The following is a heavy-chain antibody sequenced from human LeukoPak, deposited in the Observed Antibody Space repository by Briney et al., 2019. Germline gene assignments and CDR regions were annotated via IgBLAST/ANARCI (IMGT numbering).Heavy chain of an antibody. Sequence: SETLSLTCTVSGGSISSYYWSWIRQPPGKGLEWIGYIYYSGSTNYNPSLKSRVTISVDTSKNQFSLKLSSVTAADTALYYCARDIVYGDYRDAFDIWGQGTMVTVSS. CDR2: IYYSGST. D-gene: IGHD4-17*01. CDR1: GGSISSYY. J-gene: IGHJ3*02. CDR3: ARDIVYGDYRDAFDI. V-gene: IGHV4-59*01.